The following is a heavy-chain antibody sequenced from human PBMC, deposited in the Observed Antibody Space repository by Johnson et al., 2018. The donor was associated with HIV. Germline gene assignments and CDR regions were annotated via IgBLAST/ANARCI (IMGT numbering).Heavy chain of an antibody. CDR2: IKSKTDGGTT. J-gene: IGHJ3*02. D-gene: IGHD3-22*01. Sequence: EVQLVESGGGVVQPGRSLRLSCAASGFTFSSYAMHWVRQAPGKGLEWVGRIKSKTDGGTTDYAAPVKGRLTISRDDSKNTLYVQMNSLKTEDTAVYYCTTDSRYSDSSGYYYWLGRGAFDIWGQGTMVTVSS. V-gene: IGHV3-15*01. CDR3: TTDSRYSDSSGYYYWLGRGAFDI. CDR1: GFTFSSYA.